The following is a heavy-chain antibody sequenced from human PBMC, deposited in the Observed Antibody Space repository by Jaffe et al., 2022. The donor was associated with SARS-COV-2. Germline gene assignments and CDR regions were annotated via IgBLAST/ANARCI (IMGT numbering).Heavy chain of an antibody. J-gene: IGHJ2*01. CDR1: GFTFSNYA. Sequence: EGQLLESGGGLVQPGGSLRLSCAASGFTFSNYAMSWVRQAPGKGLEWVSGISDSGSSTYYADSVKGRFTISRDNSKNTLYLRLNNLRVEDTAVYYCANPGRAVGVGWYFGLWGRGTLVSVSS. V-gene: IGHV3-23*01. CDR2: ISDSGSST. CDR3: ANPGRAVGVGWYFGL. D-gene: IGHD1-26*01.